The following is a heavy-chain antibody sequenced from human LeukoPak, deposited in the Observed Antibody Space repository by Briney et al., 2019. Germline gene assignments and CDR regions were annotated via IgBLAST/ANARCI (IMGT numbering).Heavy chain of an antibody. V-gene: IGHV1-46*01. J-gene: IGHJ4*02. CDR1: GYTFTSYY. Sequence: ASVKVSCKASGYTFTSYYMHWVRQAPGQGLEWMGIINPSGGSTSYAQKFQGRVTMTRDTSTSTVYMELSSLRSEDTAVFYCATGGLLAVAPHQYYFDYWGQGTLVTVSS. CDR3: ATGGLLAVAPHQYYFDY. CDR2: INPSGGST. D-gene: IGHD2-8*02.